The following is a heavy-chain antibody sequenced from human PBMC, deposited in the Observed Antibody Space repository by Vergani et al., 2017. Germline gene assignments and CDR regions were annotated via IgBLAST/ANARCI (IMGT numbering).Heavy chain of an antibody. D-gene: IGHD3-10*01. J-gene: IGHJ6*02. CDR3: ARHRGSGGFFPSSYFYGMGV. V-gene: IGHV4-38-2*01. Sequence: QVQLQESGPGLVKPSETLTLTCDVSDSSIMTNPYWGWFRQSPGKGLEWSGCIHHSGDTHYNSSLKSRVSISIVSSSKFSLSLTSVTAADTAIYYCARHRGSGGFFPSSYFYGMGVWGHGTTVTVSS. CDR2: IHHSGDT. CDR1: DSSIMTNPY.